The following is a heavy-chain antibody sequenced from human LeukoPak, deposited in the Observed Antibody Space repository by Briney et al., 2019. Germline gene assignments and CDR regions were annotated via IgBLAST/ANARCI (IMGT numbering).Heavy chain of an antibody. J-gene: IGHJ4*02. V-gene: IGHV4-34*01. Sequence: SETLSLTCTVSGGSISSYYWSWIRQPPGKGLGWSWDINHSGSTNYHPSLKSRLIISVDTYKTQFSLKLSSVTDADTAVYYCASAREAATIDSWGQGTLVTVS. CDR2: INHSGST. CDR3: ASAREAATIDS. CDR1: GGSISSYY. D-gene: IGHD6-25*01.